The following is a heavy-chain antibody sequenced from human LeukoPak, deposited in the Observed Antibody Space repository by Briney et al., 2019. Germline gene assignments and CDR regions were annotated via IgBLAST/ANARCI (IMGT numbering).Heavy chain of an antibody. J-gene: IGHJ5*02. CDR2: IAGSGDI. CDR1: GDSVSSDSYY. V-gene: IGHV4-61*01. Sequence: PSETLSLTCTVSGDSVSSDSYYWSWIRQAPEKGLEWIGNIAGSGDINHNPSLKSRVTISADTYKNHFSLNLTSVTAADTAVYHCARGGTNGYCSGTSCYSFDPWGPGTLVTVSS. CDR3: ARGGTNGYCSGTSCYSFDP. D-gene: IGHD2-15*01.